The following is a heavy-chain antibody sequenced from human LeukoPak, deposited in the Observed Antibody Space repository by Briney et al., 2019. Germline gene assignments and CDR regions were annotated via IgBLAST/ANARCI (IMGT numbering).Heavy chain of an antibody. J-gene: IGHJ4*02. V-gene: IGHV3-30*01. CDR3: ASDSAGYYGHNDY. D-gene: IGHD3-22*01. Sequence: SVKGRFTISRDNSKNTLYLQMNSLRPEDTAMYYCASDSAGYYGHNDYWGQGTLVTVSS.